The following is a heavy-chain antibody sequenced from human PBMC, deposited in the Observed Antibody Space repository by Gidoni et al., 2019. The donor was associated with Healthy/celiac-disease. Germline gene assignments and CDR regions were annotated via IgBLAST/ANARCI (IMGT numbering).Heavy chain of an antibody. V-gene: IGHV1-46*01. D-gene: IGHD2-15*01. J-gene: IGHJ5*02. Sequence: QVQLVQSGAEVKKPGASVKVSCKASGYTFTRYYMHWVRQAPGQGLEWMGIINPSGGSTSYAQKFQGRVTMTRDTSTSTVYMELSSLRSEDTAVYYCARVPPRYCSGGSCYSGNWFDPWGQGTLVTVSS. CDR1: GYTFTRYY. CDR3: ARVPPRYCSGGSCYSGNWFDP. CDR2: INPSGGST.